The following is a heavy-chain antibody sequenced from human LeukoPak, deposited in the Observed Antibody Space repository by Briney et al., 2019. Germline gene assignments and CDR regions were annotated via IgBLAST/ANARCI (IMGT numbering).Heavy chain of an antibody. Sequence: GGSLRLSCAASGCTFSSYAMYWVRQAPEKGLEGVSGISGSGGSTYYADSVKGRFTISRDNSKNTLYLQMNSLRAEGTALYYCAKDRGYTSSSASVYDYWAQGPLVTVPS. D-gene: IGHD6-6*01. J-gene: IGHJ4*02. CDR1: GCTFSSYA. CDR3: AKDRGYTSSSASVYDY. V-gene: IGHV3-23*01. CDR2: ISGSGGST.